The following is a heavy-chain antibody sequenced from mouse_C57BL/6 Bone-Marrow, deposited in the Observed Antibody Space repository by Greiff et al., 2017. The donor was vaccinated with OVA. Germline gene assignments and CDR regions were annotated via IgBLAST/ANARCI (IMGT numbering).Heavy chain of an antibody. CDR3: VRQSYYGSRTRYFDV. Sequence: EVQLVESGGGLVQPQGSLKLSCAASGFSFNTYAMNWVRQAPGKGLEWVARIRSKSNNYATYYADSVKDRFTISRDDSESMLYLQMNNLKTEDTAMYYIVRQSYYGSRTRYFDVWGTGTTVTDSS. CDR1: GFSFNTYA. V-gene: IGHV10-1*01. D-gene: IGHD1-1*01. J-gene: IGHJ1*03. CDR2: IRSKSNNYAT.